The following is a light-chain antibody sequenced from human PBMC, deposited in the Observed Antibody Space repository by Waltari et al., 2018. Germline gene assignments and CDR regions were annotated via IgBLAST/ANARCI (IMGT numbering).Light chain of an antibody. CDR3: QQGSIWPLT. CDR1: QSVSTH. J-gene: IGKJ4*01. V-gene: IGKV3-11*01. Sequence: EIVLTQSPVTLSLSPGERATLSCRASQSVSTHLAWYQQKPGKAPRLLIYDASNRATGIPGRFSGSGSGTDFTLTISSLEPEDFAVYYCQQGSIWPLTFGGGTKVEIK. CDR2: DAS.